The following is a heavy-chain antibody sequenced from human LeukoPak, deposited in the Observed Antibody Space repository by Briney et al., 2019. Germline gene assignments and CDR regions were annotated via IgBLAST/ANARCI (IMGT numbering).Heavy chain of an antibody. Sequence: ASVKVSCKASGYTFTGYYMHWVRQAPGQGLEWMGRINANSGGTNYAQKFQGRVTMTRDTSISTAYMELSRLRSDDTAVYYCARGSNYGSGSYVDYWGQGTLVTVSS. CDR1: GYTFTGYY. D-gene: IGHD3-10*01. CDR2: INANSGGT. V-gene: IGHV1-2*06. J-gene: IGHJ4*02. CDR3: ARGSNYGSGSYVDY.